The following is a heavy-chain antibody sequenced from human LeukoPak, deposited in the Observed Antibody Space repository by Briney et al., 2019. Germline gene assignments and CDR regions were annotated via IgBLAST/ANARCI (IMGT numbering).Heavy chain of an antibody. CDR2: INPNSGGT. Sequence: ASVTVSCKASGYTFTGYYMHWVRQAPGQGLGWMGRINPNSGGTNYAQKFQGRVTMTRDTSISTAYVELSRLRSDDTAVYYCARDVAAAGHFDYWGQGTLVTVSS. D-gene: IGHD6-13*01. CDR3: ARDVAAAGHFDY. CDR1: GYTFTGYY. J-gene: IGHJ4*02. V-gene: IGHV1-2*06.